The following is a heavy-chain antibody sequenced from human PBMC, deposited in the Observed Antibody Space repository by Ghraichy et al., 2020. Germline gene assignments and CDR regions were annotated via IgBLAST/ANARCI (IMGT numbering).Heavy chain of an antibody. CDR2: VFYNGSA. D-gene: IGHD7-27*01. CDR3: ARQSITGDRGRGTFAI. J-gene: IGHJ3*02. CDR1: GGSMSSSSYY. Sequence: SQTLSLTCAVYGGSMSSSSYYWSWIRQPPGKGLEWIGSVFYNGSAYYNPSLKSRVTISVDTSKDQFSLKLSSVTAADTAVCYCARQSITGDRGRGTFAIWGQGTMVTVSS. V-gene: IGHV4-39*01.